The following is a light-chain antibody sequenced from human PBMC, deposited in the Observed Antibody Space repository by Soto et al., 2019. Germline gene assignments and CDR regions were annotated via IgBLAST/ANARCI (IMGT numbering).Light chain of an antibody. CDR1: QGISSY. J-gene: IGKJ1*01. CDR2: AAS. Sequence: IQLTQSPSSLSASVGDRVTITCRASQGISSYLAWYQQKPGKAPKLLIYAASTLQSGVPSMFSGSGSGTDFTLTIISLQPEDIATYYCQQLNSYPRTFVQRTKVEIK. V-gene: IGKV1-9*01. CDR3: QQLNSYPRT.